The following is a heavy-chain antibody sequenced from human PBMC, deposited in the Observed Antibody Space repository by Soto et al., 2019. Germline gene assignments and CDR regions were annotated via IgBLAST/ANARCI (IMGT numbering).Heavy chain of an antibody. Sequence: PGGSLRLSCAASGFTFSGYWMHWVRQAPGKGLVWVSRINSDGTSTSYADSVKGRFTISRDNAKNSLYLQMSSLRAEDTAVYYCARATSGYGYYFDSWGQGALVTVSS. CDR1: GFTFSGYW. CDR3: ARATSGYGYYFDS. CDR2: INSDGTST. V-gene: IGHV3-74*01. D-gene: IGHD3-22*01. J-gene: IGHJ4*02.